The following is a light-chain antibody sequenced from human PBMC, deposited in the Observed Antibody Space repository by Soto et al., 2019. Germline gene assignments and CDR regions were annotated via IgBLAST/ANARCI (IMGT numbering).Light chain of an antibody. CDR3: QRYCSS. Sequence: EIVLTQSPATLSLSPGERATLSCRASQSVSSYLAWYQQKPGQAPRLLIFDASNRATGTPARFSGSGSGTDFTLTICSLEPEDFAVYFCQRYCSSFCGGTKVEIK. CDR2: DAS. J-gene: IGKJ4*01. V-gene: IGKV3-11*01. CDR1: QSVSSY.